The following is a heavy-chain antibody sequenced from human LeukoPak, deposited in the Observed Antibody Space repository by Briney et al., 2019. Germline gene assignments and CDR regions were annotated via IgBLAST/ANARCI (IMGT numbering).Heavy chain of an antibody. D-gene: IGHD2-15*01. Sequence: ASVKVSCKASGYTFTGYYMHWVRQAPGQGLEWMGGIIPIFGTANYAQKFQGRVTITADESTSTAYMELSSLRSEDTAVYYCARDPRYCSGGSCYGRSLDYWGQGTLVTVSS. J-gene: IGHJ4*02. CDR3: ARDPRYCSGGSCYGRSLDY. CDR1: GYTFTGYY. V-gene: IGHV1-69*13. CDR2: IIPIFGTA.